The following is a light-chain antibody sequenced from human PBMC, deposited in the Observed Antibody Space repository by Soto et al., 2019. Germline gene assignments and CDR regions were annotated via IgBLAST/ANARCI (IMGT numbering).Light chain of an antibody. CDR1: QGISSY. CDR3: QQLSTYP. CDR2: AAS. Sequence: DIQLTQSPSFLSASVGDRVTITCRASQGISSYLAWYQQKPGKAPNLLIYAASTLQSGVPSRFSGSGSGTEFTLTISSLQPEDFATYYCQQLSTYPFGPGTKVDIK. V-gene: IGKV1-9*01. J-gene: IGKJ3*01.